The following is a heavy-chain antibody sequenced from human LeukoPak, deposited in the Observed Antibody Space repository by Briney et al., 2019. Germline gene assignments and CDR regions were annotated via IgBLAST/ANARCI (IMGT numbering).Heavy chain of an antibody. CDR1: GFTFSSCA. V-gene: IGHV3-23*01. CDR3: AKTYGGNPWYYFDY. J-gene: IGHJ4*02. CDR2: ICGSGGST. Sequence: PGGSLRLSCAASGFTFSSCAMSWVRQAPGKGLEWVSAICGSGGSTYYADPVKGRFTISRDNSKNTLYLQMNSLRAEDTAVYYCAKTYGGNPWYYFDYWGQETLVTVSS. D-gene: IGHD4-23*01.